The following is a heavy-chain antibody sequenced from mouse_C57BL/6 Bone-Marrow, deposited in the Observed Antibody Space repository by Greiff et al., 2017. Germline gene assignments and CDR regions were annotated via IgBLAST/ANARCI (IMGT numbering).Heavy chain of an antibody. CDR1: GFTFSSYA. Sequence: DVMLVESGEGLVKPGGSLKLSCAASGFTFSSYAMSWVRQTPEQRLEWVAYISSGGDYTYYAETVKGRFTISRDNARNTLYLQMSSLKSEDTAMYYCTRDLYYAMDYWGQGTSVTVSS. CDR2: ISSGGDYT. V-gene: IGHV5-9-1*02. J-gene: IGHJ4*01. CDR3: TRDLYYAMDY.